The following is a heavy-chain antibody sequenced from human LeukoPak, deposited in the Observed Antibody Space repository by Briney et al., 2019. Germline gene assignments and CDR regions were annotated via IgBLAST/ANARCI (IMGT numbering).Heavy chain of an antibody. CDR1: GGSISSCY. J-gene: IGHJ3*02. D-gene: IGHD6-19*01. CDR2: IHYSGIT. CDR3: GRLPGYSSGLGGDAFDI. Sequence: KPSETVSLTCTVSGGSISSCYWSWIRQSPGKGLEWIGYIHYSGITKYNPSLKSRVTISKDTSTSQFSLKLSSVTAADTAVYFCGRLPGYSSGLGGDAFDIWGQGTMVTVSS. V-gene: IGHV4-59*08.